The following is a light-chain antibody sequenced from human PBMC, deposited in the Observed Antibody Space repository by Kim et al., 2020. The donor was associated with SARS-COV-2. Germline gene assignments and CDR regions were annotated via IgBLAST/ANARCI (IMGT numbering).Light chain of an antibody. V-gene: IGLV2-14*04. CDR1: RSDVGYYNS. J-gene: IGLJ1*01. CDR3: SSHTTSSTYV. CDR2: DVS. Sequence: SVTISCTGTRSDVGYYNSVSWDQQHPGKVPKLIIYDVSGRASGVSNRFSGSQSGNTASLTISGLRAGDEADYYCSSHTTSSTYVFGSGTQLTVL.